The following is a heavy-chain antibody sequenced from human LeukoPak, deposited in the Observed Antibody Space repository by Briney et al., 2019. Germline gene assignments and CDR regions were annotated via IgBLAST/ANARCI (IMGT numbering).Heavy chain of an antibody. Sequence: GGSLRLSCAASGFTFSGHWMSWVRQAPGKGLEWVANIKPDGSDKAYVDSVKGRFTISRDNTKNSLYLRMSSLRAEDTAVYYCARAMTWGQGTLVSVSS. CDR2: IKPDGSDK. J-gene: IGHJ5*02. CDR1: GFTFSGHW. V-gene: IGHV3-7*01. CDR3: ARAMT.